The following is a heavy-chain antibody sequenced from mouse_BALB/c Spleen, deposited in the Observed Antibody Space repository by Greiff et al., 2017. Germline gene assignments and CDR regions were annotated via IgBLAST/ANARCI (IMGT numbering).Heavy chain of an antibody. J-gene: IGHJ4*01. CDR2: ISSGGST. V-gene: IGHV5-6-5*01. CDR3: ARERGYQYYYAMDY. CDR1: GFTFSSYA. D-gene: IGHD2-14*01. Sequence: DVQLVESGGGLVKPGGSLKLSCAASGFTFSSYAMSWVRQTPEKRLEWVASISSGGSTYYPDSVKGRFTISRDNARNILYLQMSSLRSEDTAMYYCARERGYQYYYAMDYWGQGTSVTVSS.